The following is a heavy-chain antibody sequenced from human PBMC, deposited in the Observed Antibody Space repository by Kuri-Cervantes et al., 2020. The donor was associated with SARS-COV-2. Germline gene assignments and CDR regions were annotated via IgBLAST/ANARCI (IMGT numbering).Heavy chain of an antibody. J-gene: IGHJ5*02. CDR1: GGSISGYY. V-gene: IGHV4-4*07. CDR3: ARGSCASESCWAGHWFDP. Sequence: SDTLSPTCPVPGGSISGYYWNWIRQPAGKVLEWIGRVHTSGSTNYNPSLKSRVTMSVDTSRNQLSLKLNSLAAADTAVYYCARGSCASESCWAGHWFDPWGQETLVTVSS. D-gene: IGHD2-15*01. CDR2: VHTSGST.